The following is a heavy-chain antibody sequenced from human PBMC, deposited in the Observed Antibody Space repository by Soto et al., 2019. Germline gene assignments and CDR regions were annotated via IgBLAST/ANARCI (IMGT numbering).Heavy chain of an antibody. CDR1: GYSFTSYW. CDR3: ARGGDSGSYHDYFDY. V-gene: IGHV5-51*01. CDR2: IYPGDSDT. D-gene: IGHD1-26*01. J-gene: IGHJ4*02. Sequence: GESLKISCKGSGYSFTSYWIGWVRQMPGKGLEWMGIIYPGDSDTRYSPSFQGQVTISADKSISTAYLQWSSLKASDTAMYYCARGGDSGSYHDYFDYWGQGTLVTVSS.